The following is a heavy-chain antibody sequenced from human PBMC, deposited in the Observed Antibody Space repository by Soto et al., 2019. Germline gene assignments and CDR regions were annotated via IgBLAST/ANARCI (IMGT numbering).Heavy chain of an antibody. J-gene: IGHJ4*02. CDR1: GGSMRGQH. CDR2: HSDST. Sequence: SETLALTCTASGGSMRGQHWSWIRQPPGKGLEWIGHHSDSTNYNPSLKSRITISTDTSKNQFSLKLSSVTAADTAVYYCATYTVGEGGMGYWGQGTLVTVS. V-gene: IGHV4-4*09. CDR3: ATYTVGEGGMGY. D-gene: IGHD3-16*01.